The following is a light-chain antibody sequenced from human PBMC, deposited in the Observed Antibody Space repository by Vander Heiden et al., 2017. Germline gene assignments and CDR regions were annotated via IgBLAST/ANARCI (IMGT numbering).Light chain of an antibody. V-gene: IGKV1-12*01. J-gene: IGKJ4*02. CDR3: QQDNNLPRT. Sequence: DIVMTQSPSSVSASGGERVTITCRASQSISSWLAWYQQRPGKAPKLLIYDASSMHTGVPSRFRGSGFGTEYTLTISSLQPEDFGAYYCQQDNNLPRTFGGGTKVEIK. CDR2: DAS. CDR1: QSISSW.